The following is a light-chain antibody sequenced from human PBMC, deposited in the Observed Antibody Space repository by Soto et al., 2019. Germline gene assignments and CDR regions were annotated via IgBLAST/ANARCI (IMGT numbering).Light chain of an antibody. Sequence: DIQMTQSPSSLSASVGDRITISCRSSQSINSYLNWYQQKPGKAPKLLIYAASSLHSGVPSRFSGSGSGTDFTLTISSLQPEDFATYSCQQSFSSPPTFAQGTKVDIK. J-gene: IGKJ1*01. CDR3: QQSFSSPPT. CDR1: QSINSY. CDR2: AAS. V-gene: IGKV1-39*01.